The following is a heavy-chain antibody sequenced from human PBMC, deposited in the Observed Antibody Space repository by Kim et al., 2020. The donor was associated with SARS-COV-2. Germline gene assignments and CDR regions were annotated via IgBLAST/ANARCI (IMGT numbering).Heavy chain of an antibody. CDR3: ASRAGSGSYYKDQEVY. D-gene: IGHD3-10*01. V-gene: IGHV3-21*01. Sequence: SVKGRFTLSRDNAKNSLYLQMNSLRAEDTAVYYCASRAGSGSYYKDQEVYWGQGTLVTVSS. J-gene: IGHJ4*02.